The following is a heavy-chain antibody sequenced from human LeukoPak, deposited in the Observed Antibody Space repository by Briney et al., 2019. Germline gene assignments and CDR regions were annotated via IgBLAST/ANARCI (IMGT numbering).Heavy chain of an antibody. V-gene: IGHV3-30*18. D-gene: IGHD6-19*01. Sequence: GGSLRLSCAASGFTFSSYGMHWVRQAPGKGPEWVAVISYDGSNKYYADSVKGRFTISRDNSKNTLYLQMNSLRAEDTAVYYCAKLPGIAVILDYWGQGTLVTVSS. CDR2: ISYDGSNK. CDR1: GFTFSSYG. CDR3: AKLPGIAVILDY. J-gene: IGHJ4*02.